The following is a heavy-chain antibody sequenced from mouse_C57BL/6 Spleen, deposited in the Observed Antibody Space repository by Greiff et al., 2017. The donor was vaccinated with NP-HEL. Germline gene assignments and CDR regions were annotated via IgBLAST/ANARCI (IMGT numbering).Heavy chain of an antibody. CDR3: AANSCFAN. Sequence: EVQLQQSGPVLVKLGASVKMSCKASGYTFTDYYMNWVKQSHGKSLEWIGVINPYNGGTSYNQKFKGKATFTVDKSSNTPYIELNSLTSADSAVSYCAANSCFANGGQGTLVTDSA. CDR2: INPYNGGT. CDR1: GYTFTDYY. J-gene: IGHJ3*01. V-gene: IGHV1-19*01.